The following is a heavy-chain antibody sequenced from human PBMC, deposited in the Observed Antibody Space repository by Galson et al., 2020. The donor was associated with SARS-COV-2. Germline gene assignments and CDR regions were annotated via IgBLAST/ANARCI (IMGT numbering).Heavy chain of an antibody. Sequence: GESLKISCAASGFTFSSYAMHWVRQAPGKGLEWVAVISYDGSNKYYADSVKGRFTISRDNSKNTLYLQMNSLRAEDTAVYYCARAFSGSYYSGFDYWGQGTLVTVSS. CDR3: ARAFSGSYYSGFDY. CDR2: ISYDGSNK. D-gene: IGHD1-26*01. CDR1: GFTFSSYA. J-gene: IGHJ4*02. V-gene: IGHV3-30-3*01.